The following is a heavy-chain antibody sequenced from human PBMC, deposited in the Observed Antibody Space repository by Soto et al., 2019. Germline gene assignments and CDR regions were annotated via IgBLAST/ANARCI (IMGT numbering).Heavy chain of an antibody. D-gene: IGHD2-2*01. CDR3: AREGYCSSTSCPSDYYGMDV. CDR1: GYTFTGYY. J-gene: IGHJ6*02. CDR2: INPNSGGT. V-gene: IGHV1-2*04. Sequence: QVQLVQTGAEVKKPGASVKVSCKASGYTFTGYYMHWVRQAPGQGLEWMGWINPNSGGTNYAKKFQGWVTMTRDTSISTAYMELSRLRSDDTAVYYCAREGYCSSTSCPSDYYGMDVWGQGTTVTVSS.